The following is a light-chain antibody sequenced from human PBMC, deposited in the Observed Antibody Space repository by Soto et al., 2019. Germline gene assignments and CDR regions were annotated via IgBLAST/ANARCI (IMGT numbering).Light chain of an antibody. Sequence: QLVLTQPPSASGTPGQRVTISCSGSSSNVGSNAVNWYRHLPGTAPKLLIYSNSQRPSGVPDRFSGSKSGTSASLAISGLQSGDEADYYCAAWDDSLNGVIFGGGTKLTVL. CDR1: SSNVGSNA. CDR3: AAWDDSLNGVI. J-gene: IGLJ2*01. V-gene: IGLV1-44*01. CDR2: SNS.